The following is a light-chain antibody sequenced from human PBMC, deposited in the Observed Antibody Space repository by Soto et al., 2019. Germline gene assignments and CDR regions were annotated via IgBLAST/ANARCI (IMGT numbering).Light chain of an antibody. V-gene: IGKV3-15*01. J-gene: IGKJ1*01. CDR3: KQYNNWPRT. CDR1: QSVSSN. CDR2: GVY. Sequence: DIVMTQSPATLSVSPGERATLSCRASQSVSSNFAWYQQKTSQDPRILIYGVYTRATGMHDRFSGSGSGTEFTLNISILQSEDLAVYDCKQYNNWPRTFGQGNKVAIK.